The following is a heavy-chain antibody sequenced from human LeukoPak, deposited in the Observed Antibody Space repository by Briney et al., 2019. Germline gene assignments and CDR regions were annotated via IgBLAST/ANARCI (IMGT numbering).Heavy chain of an antibody. J-gene: IGHJ5*02. CDR3: ARTLGYCSGGTCYNYFDP. CDR1: GGSISSSNYY. D-gene: IGHD2-15*01. V-gene: IGHV4-61*05. Sequence: SETLSLTCTVSGGSISSSNYYWGWIRQPPGKGLEWIGYVYQRGSTNYNPSLKSRVLISADRSKNHFSLRLTSVTAADTAVYYCARTLGYCSGGTCYNYFDPWGQGTLVTVSS. CDR2: VYQRGST.